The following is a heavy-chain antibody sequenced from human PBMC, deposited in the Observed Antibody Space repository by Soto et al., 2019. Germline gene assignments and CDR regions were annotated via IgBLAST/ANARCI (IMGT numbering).Heavy chain of an antibody. CDR3: ASAAVTGTAGLDF. CDR2: INPNSGGT. Sequence: ASVKVSCKAGGYTFSDYYIQWVRQAPGQGLEYMGWINPNSGGTKSAEKFQGRVTMTRDTSISTAYMELSRLTSDDTAVYYCASAAVTGTAGLDFWGQGTQVTVSS. CDR1: GYTFSDYY. V-gene: IGHV1-2*02. J-gene: IGHJ4*02. D-gene: IGHD6-19*01.